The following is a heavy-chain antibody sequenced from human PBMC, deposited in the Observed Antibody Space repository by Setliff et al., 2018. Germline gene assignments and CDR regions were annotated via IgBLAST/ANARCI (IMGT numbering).Heavy chain of an antibody. CDR2: INPNSGGT. J-gene: IGHJ4*02. Sequence: WASVKVSCKASGYTFTGYYMHWVRQAPGQGLEWMGWINPNSGGTNYAQKFQGWVTMTRDTSISTAYMELSRLRSDDSAFYYCARASSVELVTIRTNSWFTYWGQGTQVTVSS. D-gene: IGHD5-18*01. CDR1: GYTFTGYY. CDR3: ARASSVELVTIRTNSWFTY. V-gene: IGHV1-2*04.